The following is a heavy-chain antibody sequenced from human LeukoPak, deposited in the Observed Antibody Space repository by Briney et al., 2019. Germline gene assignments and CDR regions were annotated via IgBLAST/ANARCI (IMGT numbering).Heavy chain of an antibody. CDR1: GFTFSSYG. V-gene: IGHV3-48*01. J-gene: IGHJ4*02. D-gene: IGHD5-18*01. Sequence: GGSLRLSCAASGFTFSSYGMNWVRQAPGKGLEWVSYISSSNNTIYYADSVKGRFTISRDNAKNSLYLQMNSLRAEDTAVYYCARDRSSGYSYTFDYWGQGTLVTVSS. CDR3: ARDRSSGYSYTFDY. CDR2: ISSSNNTI.